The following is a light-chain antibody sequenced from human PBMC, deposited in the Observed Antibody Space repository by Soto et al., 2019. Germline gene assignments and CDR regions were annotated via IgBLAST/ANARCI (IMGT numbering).Light chain of an antibody. Sequence: DIQMTQSPSTLSVSVGDRVTITCRASQTISSWLAWYQQKPGKAPKLLIYDASTFKSGVPSRFSGSGSGTEITLTISILPPDYFAYYYWQHYNSSSEAFGQGTKVEIK. CDR3: QHYNSSSEA. CDR2: DAS. V-gene: IGKV1-5*01. CDR1: QTISSW. J-gene: IGKJ1*01.